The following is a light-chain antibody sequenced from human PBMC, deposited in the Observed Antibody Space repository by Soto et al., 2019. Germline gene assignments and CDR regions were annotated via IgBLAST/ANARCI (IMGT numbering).Light chain of an antibody. CDR2: DAF. Sequence: DIVLTQSPDTLSLSPGERATLSCRANQSVSSQLAWYQQTPGQAPRLLIYDAFKRATGVPGRFSGSGSGTDFTLTISSLEPDDFAVYYCQQRSSWPTFGQGTKVEIK. V-gene: IGKV3-11*01. CDR3: QQRSSWPT. CDR1: QSVSSQ. J-gene: IGKJ1*01.